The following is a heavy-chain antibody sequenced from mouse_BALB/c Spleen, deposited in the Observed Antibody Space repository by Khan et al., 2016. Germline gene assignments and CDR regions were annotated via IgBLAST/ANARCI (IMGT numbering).Heavy chain of an antibody. Sequence: EVQLVESGPDLVKPSQSLSLTCTVTGYSITSYYSWHWIRQFPGNKLEWMGYIHYSGSTNYNPSLKSRTSITRDTSKTQFFLQLTSVTAEDTAIYYCAREVPVYFDYWGQGTTLTVSS. CDR1: GYSITSYYS. J-gene: IGHJ2*01. CDR2: IHYSGST. D-gene: IGHD2-14*01. V-gene: IGHV3-1*02. CDR3: AREVPVYFDY.